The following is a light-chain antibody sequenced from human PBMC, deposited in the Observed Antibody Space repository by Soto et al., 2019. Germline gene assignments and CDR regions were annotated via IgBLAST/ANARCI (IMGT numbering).Light chain of an antibody. J-gene: IGKJ1*01. Sequence: DNHMTQSPCTLSASSGDTVSVTCRARQSCRGWLAWYQQKTGEAPKILIYEASNLPRGFPSRFSGSGSGTKVTLTIASMQSDDFATYYCQQYENFSGTFGPGTKVDI. V-gene: IGKV1-5*01. CDR1: QSCRGW. CDR2: EAS. CDR3: QQYENFSGT.